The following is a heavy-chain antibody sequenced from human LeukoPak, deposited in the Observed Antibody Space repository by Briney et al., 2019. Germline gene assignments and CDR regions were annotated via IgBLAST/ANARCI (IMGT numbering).Heavy chain of an antibody. J-gene: IGHJ6*03. CDR2: IIPIFGTA. CDR1: GGTFSSYA. Sequence: SVKVSCKASGGTFSSYAISWVRQAPGQGLEWMEGIIPIFGTANYAQKFQGRVTITADESTSTAYMELSSLRSEDTAVYYCTAMADRYYYYYMDVWGKGTTVTVSS. V-gene: IGHV1-69*13. CDR3: TAMADRYYYYYMDV. D-gene: IGHD5-18*01.